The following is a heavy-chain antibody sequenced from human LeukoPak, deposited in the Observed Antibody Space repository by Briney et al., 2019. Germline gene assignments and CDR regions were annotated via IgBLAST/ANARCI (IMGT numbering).Heavy chain of an antibody. V-gene: IGHV1-18*01. D-gene: IGHD6-13*01. Sequence: ASVKVSCKTSGYIFTKYDISWVRQAPGQGPGWMGWITPYNGNAQSAPKFEGRVTMTTDTSASTAYLELRGLKSDDTAVYYCARETKDGVFFDYWGQGTLVIVSS. CDR3: ARETKDGVFFDY. J-gene: IGHJ4*02. CDR1: GYIFTKYD. CDR2: ITPYNGNA.